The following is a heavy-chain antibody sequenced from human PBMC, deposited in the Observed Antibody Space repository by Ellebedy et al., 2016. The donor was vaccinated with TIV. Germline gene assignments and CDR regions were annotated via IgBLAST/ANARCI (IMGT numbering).Heavy chain of an antibody. CDR3: ARAGTTVTRGFDS. D-gene: IGHD4-17*01. J-gene: IGHJ4*02. CDR2: INLSGVT. CDR1: GGSFSGYY. V-gene: IGHV4-34*01. Sequence: SETLSLTXGVYGGSFSGYYWTWICQLPGKGLEWCGEINLSGVTNYNPSLKRRVTISIETSKKQFSLSLTSVTAADTAIYYCARAGTTVTRGFDSWGLGTLVTVSS.